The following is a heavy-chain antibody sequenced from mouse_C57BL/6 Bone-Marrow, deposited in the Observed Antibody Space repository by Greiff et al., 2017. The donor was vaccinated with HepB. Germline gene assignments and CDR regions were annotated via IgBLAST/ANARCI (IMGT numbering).Heavy chain of an antibody. V-gene: IGHV1-26*01. J-gene: IGHJ4*01. CDR3: AREGSITTVSGAMDY. CDR2: INPNNGGT. Sequence: EVKLQQSGPELVKPGASVKISCKASGYTFTDYYMNWVKQSHGKSLEWIGDINPNNGGTSYNQKFKGKATLTVDKSSSTAYMELRSLTSEDSAVYYCAREGSITTVSGAMDYWGQGTSVTVSS. CDR1: GYTFTDYY. D-gene: IGHD1-1*01.